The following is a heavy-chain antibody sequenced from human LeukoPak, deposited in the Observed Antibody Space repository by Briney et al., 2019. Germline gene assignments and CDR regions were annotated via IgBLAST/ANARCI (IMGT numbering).Heavy chain of an antibody. Sequence: LETLSLTCTVSGGSISSYYWSWIRQPPGKGLEWIGYIYYSGSTNYNPSLKSRVTISVDTSKNQFSLKLSSVTAADTAVYYCASTDYDSSGYHSYWGQGTLVTVSS. D-gene: IGHD3-22*01. CDR1: GGSISSYY. CDR3: ASTDYDSSGYHSY. J-gene: IGHJ4*02. CDR2: IYYSGST. V-gene: IGHV4-59*01.